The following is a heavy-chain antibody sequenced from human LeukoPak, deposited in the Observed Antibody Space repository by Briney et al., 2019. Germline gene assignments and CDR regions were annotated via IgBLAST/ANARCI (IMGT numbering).Heavy chain of an antibody. V-gene: IGHV3-21*01. CDR2: ISSSSSYI. J-gene: IGHJ3*02. CDR3: ARIYDSSGSDAFDI. CDR1: GFTVSSNY. Sequence: PGGSLRLSCAASGFTVSSNYMSWVRQAPGKGLEWVSSISSSSSYIYYADSVKGRFTISRDNAKNSLYLQMNSLRAEDTAVYYCARIYDSSGSDAFDIWGQGTMVTVSS. D-gene: IGHD3-22*01.